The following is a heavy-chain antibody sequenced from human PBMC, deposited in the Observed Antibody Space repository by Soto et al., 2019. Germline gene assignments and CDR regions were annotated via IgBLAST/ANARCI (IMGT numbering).Heavy chain of an antibody. CDR3: ARGTFYYDSVWGSYRYSRAWLDP. CDR1: GGSFSGYY. D-gene: IGHD3-16*02. Sequence: PSETLSLTCAVYGGSFSGYYWSWIRQPPGKGLEWIGEINHSGSTNYNQSLKSRVTISVDTSKNKFSLKLNSLIAVDTAVYYCARGTFYYDSVWGSYRYSRAWLDPWGQGTLVTVSS. J-gene: IGHJ5*02. CDR2: INHSGST. V-gene: IGHV4-34*01.